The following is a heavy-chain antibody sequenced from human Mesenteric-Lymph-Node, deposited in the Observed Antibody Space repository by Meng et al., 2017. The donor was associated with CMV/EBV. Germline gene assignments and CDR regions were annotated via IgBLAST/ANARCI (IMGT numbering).Heavy chain of an antibody. CDR2: ISSNGGST. J-gene: IGHJ4*02. Sequence: GESLKISCAASGFIVSISHMNWVRQAPGKGLEYVSAISSNGGSTYYADSVKGRFTISRDNSKNTLYLQMGSLRAEDTAFYYCAKDHSGSYYQFDSWGQGTLVTVSS. CDR1: GFIVSISH. CDR3: AKDHSGSYYQFDS. D-gene: IGHD3-10*01. V-gene: IGHV3-64*02.